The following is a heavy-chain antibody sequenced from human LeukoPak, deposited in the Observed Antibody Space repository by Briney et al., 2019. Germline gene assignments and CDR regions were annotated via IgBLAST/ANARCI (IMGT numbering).Heavy chain of an antibody. V-gene: IGHV4-39*01. D-gene: IGHD1-1*01. J-gene: IGHJ4*02. CDR1: GGSPTINNYY. CDR3: ATWRTAKTGFDY. CDR2: IYYSGSP. Sequence: PSETLSLTCTVSGGSPTINNYYWAWIRQPPGKWLECIGSIYYSGSPYYNPSLKGRVTISVDTSKNQFSLRLSSVTAADTAVYYCATWRTAKTGFDYWGQGTLVTVSS.